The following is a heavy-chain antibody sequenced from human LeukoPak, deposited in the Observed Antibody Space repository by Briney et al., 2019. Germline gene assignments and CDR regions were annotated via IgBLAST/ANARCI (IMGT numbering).Heavy chain of an antibody. CDR1: GYTFTSSG. J-gene: IGHJ4*02. D-gene: IGHD3-9*01. Sequence: ASVKVSCKASGYTFTSSGISWVRQAPGQGLEWMGWISAYNGNTNYAQKLQGRVTMTTDTSTSTAYMELRSLRSDDTAVYYCARGPGRYFDWLLFDFDYWGQGTLLTVSS. CDR2: ISAYNGNT. V-gene: IGHV1-18*01. CDR3: ARGPGRYFDWLLFDFDY.